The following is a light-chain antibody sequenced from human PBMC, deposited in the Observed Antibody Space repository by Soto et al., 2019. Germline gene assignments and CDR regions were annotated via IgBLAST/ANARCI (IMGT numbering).Light chain of an antibody. V-gene: IGKV1-12*01. CDR2: SVS. CDR1: QGIGSW. J-gene: IGKJ1*01. Sequence: DIQMTQSPPFVSASVGDRVSITCRASQGIGSWLAWYQQKPGTAPKLLIYSVSSLQSGVPSRFSGSGSGTDFTHTISSLQPEDFATYYCQQGSTFPTFGQGTKVEVK. CDR3: QQGSTFPT.